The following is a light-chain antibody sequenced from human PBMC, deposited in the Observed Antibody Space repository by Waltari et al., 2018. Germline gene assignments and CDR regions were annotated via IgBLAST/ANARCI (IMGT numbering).Light chain of an antibody. CDR1: QDIHSR. J-gene: IGKJ1*01. CDR2: GAS. CDR3: QQTYGFPLT. Sequence: DIQLTQSPSSVSASVGDSVTITCRASQDIHSRLAWYQQKPGQVPRLLISGASNLKSGVPSRFFGGGSGSDFTLSITNLQPEDFAVYFCQQTYGFPLTFGPGT. V-gene: IGKV1-12*01.